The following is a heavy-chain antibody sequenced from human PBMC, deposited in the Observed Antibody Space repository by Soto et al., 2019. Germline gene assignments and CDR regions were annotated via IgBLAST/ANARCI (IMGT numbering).Heavy chain of an antibody. D-gene: IGHD3-10*01. J-gene: IGHJ4*02. CDR1: GFVFTEYY. V-gene: IGHV3-11*01. CDR3: ARDRFGLFDH. CDR2: SSSAGTTI. Sequence: QAHLVESGGGLVKPGGSLRLSCTASGFVFTEYYMSWVRQAPGKGPEWVSSSSSAGTTIDYADSVKGRFTISRDNAKNSMYLQMTSLRPDDTAVYYCARDRFGLFDHWGQGVLVTVSS.